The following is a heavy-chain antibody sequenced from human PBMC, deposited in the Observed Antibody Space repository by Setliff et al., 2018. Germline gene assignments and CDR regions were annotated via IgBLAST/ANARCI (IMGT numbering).Heavy chain of an antibody. CDR1: GGSFSGYY. V-gene: IGHV4-34*01. CDR3: ARDKFYAFDI. Sequence: PSETLSLTCAVYGGSFSGYYWSWVRQPPGKGLEWIGEIYHSGSTNYNPSLKSRVTISVDKSKNQFSLKLSSVTAADTAVYYCARDKFYAFDIWGQGTMVTVSS. J-gene: IGHJ3*02. CDR2: IYHSGST.